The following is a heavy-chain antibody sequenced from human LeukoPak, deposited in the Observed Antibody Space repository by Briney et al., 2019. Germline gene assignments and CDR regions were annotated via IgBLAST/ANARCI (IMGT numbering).Heavy chain of an antibody. V-gene: IGHV3-21*01. CDR2: ISSSSSYI. J-gene: IGHJ4*02. CDR3: VRAIAAARDY. Sequence: GGSLRLSCAASGFTFSSYSMNWVRQAPGKGLEWVSSISSSSSYIYYADSVKGRFTISRDNAKNSLHLQMNSLRAEDTAVYYCVRAIAAARDYWGQGTLVTVSS. D-gene: IGHD6-13*01. CDR1: GFTFSSYS.